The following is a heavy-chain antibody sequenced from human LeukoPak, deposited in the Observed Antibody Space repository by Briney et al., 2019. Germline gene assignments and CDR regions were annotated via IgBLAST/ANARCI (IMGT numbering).Heavy chain of an antibody. Sequence: PSGTLSLTCTVSGGSISSSSYYWGWIRQPPGKGLDWVGHFDHSGSTYSNPSLTGRVIMSVDTSKNHFYLRLTSVTAADTAVYYCATGTYCGGDCYSNWGQGTLVTVSS. CDR3: ATGTYCGGDCYSN. D-gene: IGHD2-21*02. CDR1: GGSISSSSYY. V-gene: IGHV4-31*03. CDR2: FDHSGST. J-gene: IGHJ4*02.